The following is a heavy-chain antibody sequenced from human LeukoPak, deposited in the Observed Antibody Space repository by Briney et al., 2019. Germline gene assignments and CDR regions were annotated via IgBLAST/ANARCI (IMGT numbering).Heavy chain of an antibody. CDR2: INHSGST. J-gene: IGHJ5*02. Sequence: PGGSLRLSCAASGFTFSSYAMSWVRQPPGKGLEWIGEINHSGSTNYNPSLKSRVTISVDTSKNQFSLKLSSVTAADTAVYYCARCRYFDWLLSHNWFDPWGQGTLVTVSS. CDR1: GFTFSSYA. D-gene: IGHD3-9*01. CDR3: ARCRYFDWLLSHNWFDP. V-gene: IGHV4-34*01.